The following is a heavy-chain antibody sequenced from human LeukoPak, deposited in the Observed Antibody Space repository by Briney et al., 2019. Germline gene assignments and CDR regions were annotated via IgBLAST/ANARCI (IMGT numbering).Heavy chain of an antibody. J-gene: IGHJ4*02. Sequence: SVKGRFTISRDNSKNMLYLQMNSLRAEDTAVYYCARGGGEWELLDYFDYWGQGTLVTVSS. D-gene: IGHD1-26*01. V-gene: IGHV3-53*01. CDR3: ARGGGEWELLDYFDY.